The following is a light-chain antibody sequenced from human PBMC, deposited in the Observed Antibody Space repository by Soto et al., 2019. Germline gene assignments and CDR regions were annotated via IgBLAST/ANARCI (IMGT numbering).Light chain of an antibody. J-gene: IGLJ1*01. CDR2: EVT. CDR3: ASYAGGNQV. V-gene: IGLV2-8*01. Sequence: QSVLTQPPSASGSPGQSVTISCTGTSSDVGRYDFVSWYQHHPGKVPKRMIYEVTKRPSGVPDRFSGSKSGNTASLTVSGLLPEDDADYYCASYAGGNQVFGTGTKVTVL. CDR1: SSDVGRYDF.